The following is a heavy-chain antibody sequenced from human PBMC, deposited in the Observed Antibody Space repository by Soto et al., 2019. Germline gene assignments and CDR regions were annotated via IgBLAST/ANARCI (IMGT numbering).Heavy chain of an antibody. CDR1: GGSISSYY. Sequence: QVQLQESGPGLVKPSETLSLTCTVSGGSISSYYWSWIRQPPGKGLEWIGYIYYSGSTNYNPSLKRRVTIPVDTSQNQSSLKLSSVTAADTAVYYCASSPAVAGIGYYYYGMDVWGQGTTVTVSS. J-gene: IGHJ6*02. CDR2: IYYSGST. CDR3: ASSPAVAGIGYYYYGMDV. D-gene: IGHD6-19*01. V-gene: IGHV4-59*01.